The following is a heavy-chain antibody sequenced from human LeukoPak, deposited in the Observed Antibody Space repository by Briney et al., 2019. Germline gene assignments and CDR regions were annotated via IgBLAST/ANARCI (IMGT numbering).Heavy chain of an antibody. V-gene: IGHV1-8*01. CDR1: GYTFTSYD. Sequence: GASVKVSSKASGYTFTSYDINWVRQATGQGLEWMGWMNPNSGNTGYAQKFQGRVAMTRNTSISTAYMELSSLRSEDTAVYYCARVGVATLTIDYWGQGTLVTVSS. D-gene: IGHD5-12*01. CDR2: MNPNSGNT. J-gene: IGHJ4*02. CDR3: ARVGVATLTIDY.